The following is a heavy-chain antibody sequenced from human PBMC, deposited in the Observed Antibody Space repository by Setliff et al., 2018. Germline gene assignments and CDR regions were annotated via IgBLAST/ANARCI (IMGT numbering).Heavy chain of an antibody. D-gene: IGHD3-3*01. CDR3: ARAPRLEWLLPTFDS. CDR2: INAGNGNT. CDR1: GYTFTSYA. J-gene: IGHJ4*02. V-gene: IGHV1-3*01. Sequence: GASVKVSCKASGYTFTSYAIHWVRQAPGQRLEWMGWINAGNGNTKYSQEFQGRVTMTMDTSTSTAYMELRSLRSDDTAVYYCARAPRLEWLLPTFDSWGQGTLVTVSS.